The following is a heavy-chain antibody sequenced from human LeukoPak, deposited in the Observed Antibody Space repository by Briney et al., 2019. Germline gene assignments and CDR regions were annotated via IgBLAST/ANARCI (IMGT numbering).Heavy chain of an antibody. D-gene: IGHD5-24*01. CDR2: ISYDGSNK. J-gene: IGHJ4*02. Sequence: GGSLRLSCAASGFTFSSYAMHWVRQARGKGLEWVAVISYDGSNKYYADSVKGRFTISRDNSKNTLYLQMNSLRAEDTAVYYCARGIEMATFYFDYWGQGTLVTVSS. CDR3: ARGIEMATFYFDY. CDR1: GFTFSSYA. V-gene: IGHV3-30-3*01.